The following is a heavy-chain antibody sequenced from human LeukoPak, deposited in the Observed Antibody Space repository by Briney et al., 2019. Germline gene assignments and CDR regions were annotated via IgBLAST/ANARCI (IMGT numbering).Heavy chain of an antibody. D-gene: IGHD2-15*01. CDR1: GFTFSSFG. CDR3: ARDQNHCSGGSCYGPFDY. CDR2: ISFDGRNP. V-gene: IGHV3-33*01. J-gene: IGHJ4*02. Sequence: HPGGSLRLSCAASGFTFSSFGMHWVRQAPGKGLEWVALISFDGRNPYYADSVRGRFTISRDNSKDTLYLQMNSLRAEDTAVYYCARDQNHCSGGSCYGPFDYWGQGTLVTVSS.